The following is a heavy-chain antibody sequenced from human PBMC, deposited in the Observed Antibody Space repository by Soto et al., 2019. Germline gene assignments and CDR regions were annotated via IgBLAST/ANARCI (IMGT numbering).Heavy chain of an antibody. V-gene: IGHV3-30-3*01. D-gene: IGHD3-22*01. J-gene: IGHJ3*02. Sequence: GGSLRLSCAASGFTFSSYAMPWVRQAPGKGLEWVAVISYDGSNKYYADSVKGRFTISRDNSKNTLYLQMNSLRAEDTAVYYCARDTFTYYYDSSGSLAFDIWGQGTMVTVSS. CDR1: GFTFSSYA. CDR3: ARDTFTYYYDSSGSLAFDI. CDR2: ISYDGSNK.